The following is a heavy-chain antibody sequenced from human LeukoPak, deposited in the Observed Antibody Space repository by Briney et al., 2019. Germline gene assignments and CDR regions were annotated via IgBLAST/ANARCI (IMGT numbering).Heavy chain of an antibody. CDR1: AGSITSSNYY. CDR3: AALTDTMIFVLY. J-gene: IGHJ4*02. V-gene: IGHV4-39*01. Sequence: SETLPLTCTVSAGSITSSNYYWGWIRQTPEKRLGWIGSAFYRGSAYYNPSLKSRVTISLDTSTNQFSLRLTSLTAADTAVYYCAALTDTMIFVLYWGQGALVTVS. D-gene: IGHD3/OR15-3a*01. CDR2: AFYRGSA.